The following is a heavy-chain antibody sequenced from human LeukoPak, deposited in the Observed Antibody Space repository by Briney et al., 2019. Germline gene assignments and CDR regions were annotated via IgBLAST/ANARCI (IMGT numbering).Heavy chain of an antibody. CDR2: ISAYNGNT. V-gene: IGHV1-18*01. CDR3: ATTGEVRGVTIPTWFDP. Sequence: ASVKVSCKASGYTFTSYGISWVRQAPGQGLEWMGWISAYNGNTNYAQKLQGRVTMTTDTSTSTAYMELRSLRSDDTAVYYCATTGEVRGVTIPTWFDPWGQGTLVTVSS. J-gene: IGHJ5*02. CDR1: GYTFTSYG. D-gene: IGHD3-10*01.